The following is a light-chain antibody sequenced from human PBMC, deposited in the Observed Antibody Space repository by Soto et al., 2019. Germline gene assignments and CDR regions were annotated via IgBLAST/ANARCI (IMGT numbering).Light chain of an antibody. CDR2: KAS. V-gene: IGKV1-5*03. Sequence: DIKMTQSPSTLSASVGDRVTISCRASQSISTWLAWYQQKPGKAPKILIYKASTLKSGVPSRFSGSGSGTEFTLTINSLQPDDFATYYCQHYYGFSRTFGQGTKVDIK. J-gene: IGKJ1*01. CDR1: QSISTW. CDR3: QHYYGFSRT.